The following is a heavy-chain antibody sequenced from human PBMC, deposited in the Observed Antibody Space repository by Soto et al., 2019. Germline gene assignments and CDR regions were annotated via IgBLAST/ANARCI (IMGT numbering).Heavy chain of an antibody. Sequence: GESLKISCKGSGYSFTSYWIGWVRQMPGKGLEWMGIIYPGDSDTRYSPSFQGQVTISADKSISIAYLQWSSLKASYTAMYYCARLTAMVTDYFDYWGQGTLVTVSS. CDR1: GYSFTSYW. D-gene: IGHD5-18*01. CDR2: IYPGDSDT. J-gene: IGHJ4*02. CDR3: ARLTAMVTDYFDY. V-gene: IGHV5-51*01.